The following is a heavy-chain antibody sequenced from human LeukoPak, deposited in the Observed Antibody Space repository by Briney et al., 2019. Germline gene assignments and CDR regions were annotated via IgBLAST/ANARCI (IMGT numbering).Heavy chain of an antibody. D-gene: IGHD4-17*01. J-gene: IGHJ4*02. Sequence: SETLSLTCTVSGGSISSSSYYWGWIRQPPGKGLEWIGSIYYSGSTYYNPSLKSRVTISVDTSKNQFSLKLSSVTAADTAVYYCARGRYDYGDYVGGGTYYFDYWGQGTLVTVSS. V-gene: IGHV4-39*07. CDR3: ARGRYDYGDYVGGGTYYFDY. CDR2: IYYSGST. CDR1: GGSISSSSYY.